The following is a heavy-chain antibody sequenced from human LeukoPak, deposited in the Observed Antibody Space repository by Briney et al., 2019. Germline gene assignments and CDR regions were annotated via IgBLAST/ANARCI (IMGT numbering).Heavy chain of an antibody. CDR2: INHSGST. Sequence: SETLSLTCAVYGGSFSGYYWSWIRQPPGKGLEWIGEINHSGSTNYNPSLKSRVTISVDTSKNQFSLKLSSVTAADTAVYYCARYGSGSSQAFDIWGQGTMVTVSS. J-gene: IGHJ3*02. D-gene: IGHD3-10*01. CDR1: GGSFSGYY. V-gene: IGHV4-34*01. CDR3: ARYGSGSSQAFDI.